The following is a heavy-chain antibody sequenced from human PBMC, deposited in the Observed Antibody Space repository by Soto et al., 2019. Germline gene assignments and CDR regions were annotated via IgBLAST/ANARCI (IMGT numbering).Heavy chain of an antibody. Sequence: AGGSLKLSCTASGFTFGDYAMSWFRQAPGKGLEWVGFIRSKAYGGTTEYAASVKGRFTISRDDSKSIAYLQMNSLKTEDTAVYYCTRVGFWSGYYICPGAFDIWGQGTLVTVSS. CDR2: IRSKAYGGTT. V-gene: IGHV3-49*03. J-gene: IGHJ3*02. D-gene: IGHD3-3*01. CDR1: GFTFGDYA. CDR3: TRVGFWSGYYICPGAFDI.